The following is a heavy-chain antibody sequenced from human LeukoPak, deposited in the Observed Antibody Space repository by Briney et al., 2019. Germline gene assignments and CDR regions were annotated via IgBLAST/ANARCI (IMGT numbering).Heavy chain of an antibody. CDR2: ISGSGGST. V-gene: IGHV3-23*01. Sequence: QTGGSLRLSCAASGFTSSSYAMSWVRQAPGKGLEWVSAISGSGGSTYYADSVKGRFTISRDNSKNTLYLQMNSLRAEDTAVYYYARGLLEAVADQGPSVAFDIWGQGTMVTVSS. J-gene: IGHJ3*02. CDR1: GFTSSSYA. CDR3: ARGLLEAVADQGPSVAFDI. D-gene: IGHD6-19*01.